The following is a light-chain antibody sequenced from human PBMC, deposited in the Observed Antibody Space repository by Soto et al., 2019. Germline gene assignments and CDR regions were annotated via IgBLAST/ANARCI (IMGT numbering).Light chain of an antibody. CDR1: QTISSW. CDR3: QHYNSYSEA. CDR2: KAS. J-gene: IGKJ1*01. V-gene: IGKV1-5*03. Sequence: DMQMTQCPSTLSGSVGDRVTITCRASQTISSWLAWYQQKPGKAPKLLIYKASTLKSGVPSRFSGSGSGTEFTLTISSMQPDDFANYYCQHYNSYSEAFGQGTKVDIK.